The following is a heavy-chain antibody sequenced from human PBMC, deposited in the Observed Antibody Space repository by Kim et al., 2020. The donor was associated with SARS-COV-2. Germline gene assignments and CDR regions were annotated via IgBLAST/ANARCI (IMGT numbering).Heavy chain of an antibody. D-gene: IGHD5-12*01. Sequence: LKRRVTISVDTAKHQFSLKLSSVTAADTAVYYCARGGSINSATMGAFDIWGQGTMVTVSS. V-gene: IGHV4-34*01. J-gene: IGHJ3*02. CDR3: ARGGSINSATMGAFDI.